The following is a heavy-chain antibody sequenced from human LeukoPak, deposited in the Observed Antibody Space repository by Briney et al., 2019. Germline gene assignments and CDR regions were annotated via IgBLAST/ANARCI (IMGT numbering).Heavy chain of an antibody. CDR3: ARGIRGISKH. J-gene: IGHJ4*02. CDR2: IYLSGIT. CDR1: SGSISGDHW. D-gene: IGHD3-10*01. Sequence: SGTLSLNCAVSSGSISGDHWWSWVRQAPGKGLEWIGEIYLSGITNYNPSLRGRVTLSVNKSKDQLSLKLTSVTVADTAVYFCARGIRGISKHWGQGTLVTVSS. V-gene: IGHV4-4*02.